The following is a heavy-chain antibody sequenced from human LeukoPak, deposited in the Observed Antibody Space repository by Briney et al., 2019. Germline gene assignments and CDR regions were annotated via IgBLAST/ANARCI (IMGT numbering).Heavy chain of an antibody. CDR3: ASASTQYYDIMTGYPPDY. J-gene: IGHJ4*02. V-gene: IGHV4-30-4*08. D-gene: IGHD3-9*01. Sequence: SASLSLTCTVSGASISSGDYYWSWIRQPPGKGLEWIGSIYYSASTYYNPSLKSRVTISVDTSKNQFSLKLSSVTAADTAVYYCASASTQYYDIMTGYPPDYWGQGTLVTVSS. CDR2: IYYSAST. CDR1: GASISSGDYY.